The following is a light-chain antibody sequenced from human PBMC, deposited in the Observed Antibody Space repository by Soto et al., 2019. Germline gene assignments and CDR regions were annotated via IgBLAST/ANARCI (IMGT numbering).Light chain of an antibody. CDR2: DVT. CDR3: TSFTTAYTHV. Sequence: SVLTQPASVSGSPEQSITVSCTGTSSDIGRYDYVSWYQQHPGKVPKLLIYDVTNRPSGVSNRFSGSKSGNTASLTISGLQAEDEADYYCTSFTTAYTHVFGTGTKVTDL. V-gene: IGLV2-14*03. J-gene: IGLJ1*01. CDR1: SSDIGRYDY.